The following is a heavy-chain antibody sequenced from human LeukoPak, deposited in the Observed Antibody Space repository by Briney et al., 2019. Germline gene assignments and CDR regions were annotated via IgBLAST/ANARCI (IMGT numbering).Heavy chain of an antibody. Sequence: GGSLRLSCVGSGFSFSSYNMNWVRQAPGKGLEWVSYISSSGSTVYYTDSVRGRFTISRDNARNSLYLQMAGLTAEDTAVYYCARALDSALDVWGNGTTVTVSS. D-gene: IGHD3/OR15-3a*01. V-gene: IGHV3-48*01. CDR2: ISSSGSTV. CDR1: GFSFSSYN. J-gene: IGHJ6*04. CDR3: ARALDSALDV.